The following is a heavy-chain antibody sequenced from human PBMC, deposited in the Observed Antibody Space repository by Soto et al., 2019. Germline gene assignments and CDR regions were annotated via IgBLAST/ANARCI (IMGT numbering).Heavy chain of an antibody. CDR1: GYTFTGYY. V-gene: IGHV1-2*02. Sequence: ASVKVSCKASGYTFTGYYMHWVRQAPGQGLEWMGWISPNSGGTNYAQKFQGRVTMTRDTSISTAYMELSRLRSDDAAVYYCAKDVRYCSSTSCFNVMDVWGQGTTVTVSS. CDR3: AKDVRYCSSTSCFNVMDV. J-gene: IGHJ6*02. CDR2: ISPNSGGT. D-gene: IGHD2-2*01.